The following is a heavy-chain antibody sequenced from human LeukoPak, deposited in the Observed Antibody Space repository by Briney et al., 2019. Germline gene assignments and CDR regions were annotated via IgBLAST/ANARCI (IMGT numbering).Heavy chain of an antibody. J-gene: IGHJ6*03. Sequence: GGSLRLSCAASEFTFSTYWMSWVRQAPGKGLEWVSGISGSGGYTYYADSVKGRVTISRDNSKNTLYLQMNSLRAEDTAVYYCAKTKSRNYYYYMDVWGKGTTVTISS. D-gene: IGHD3/OR15-3a*01. CDR3: AKTKSRNYYYYMDV. CDR1: EFTFSTYW. CDR2: ISGSGGYT. V-gene: IGHV3-23*01.